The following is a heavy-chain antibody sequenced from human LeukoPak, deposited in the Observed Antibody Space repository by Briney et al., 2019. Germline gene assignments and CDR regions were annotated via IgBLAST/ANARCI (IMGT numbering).Heavy chain of an antibody. CDR3: ARVDCSGGSCYLDY. D-gene: IGHD2-15*01. Sequence: SVKVSCKASGGTCSSYAISWVRQAPGQGLEWMGGIIPIFGTANYAQKFQGRVTITADESTSTAYMELSSLRSEDTAVYYCARVDCSGGSCYLDYWGQGTLVTVSS. CDR2: IIPIFGTA. CDR1: GGTCSSYA. V-gene: IGHV1-69*13. J-gene: IGHJ4*02.